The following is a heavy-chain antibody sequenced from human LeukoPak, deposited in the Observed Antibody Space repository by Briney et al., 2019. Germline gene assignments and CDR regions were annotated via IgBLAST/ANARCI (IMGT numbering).Heavy chain of an antibody. D-gene: IGHD6-13*01. J-gene: IGHJ4*02. CDR2: INHSGST. V-gene: IGHV4-34*01. CDR1: GGSFSGYY. Sequence: SETLSLTCAVYGGSFSGYYWSWIRQPPGEGLEWIGEINHSGSTNYNPSLKSRVTISVDTSKNQFSLKLSSVTAADTAVYYCARGLRIAAAGTIFDYWGQGTLVTVSS. CDR3: ARGLRIAAAGTIFDY.